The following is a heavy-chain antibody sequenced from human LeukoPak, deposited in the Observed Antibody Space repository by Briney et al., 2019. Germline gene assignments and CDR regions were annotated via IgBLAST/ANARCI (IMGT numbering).Heavy chain of an antibody. V-gene: IGHV4-39*01. CDR2: IYYSGST. CDR3: ARHPSESPLWFDP. D-gene: IGHD6-19*01. J-gene: IGHJ5*02. Sequence: PSETLPLTCTVSGGSISSSSYYWGWIRQPPGKGLEWIGSIYYSGSTYNNPSLKSRVTISVDTSKNQFSLKLSSVTAADTAVYYCARHPSESPLWFDPWGQGTVVTVSS. CDR1: GGSISSSSYY.